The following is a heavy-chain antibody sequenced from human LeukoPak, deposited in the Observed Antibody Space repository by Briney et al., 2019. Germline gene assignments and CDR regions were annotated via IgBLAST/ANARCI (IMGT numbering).Heavy chain of an antibody. CDR3: ARGWECAP. Sequence: PGGSLRLACAASGFPFSRYWLSWVRQAPGKGLEWVANIKQDGSGKYYVDSVKGRFTISRDNAKNSLYLQMNSLRVEDTAVYYYARGWECAPWAQGTLVTVSS. CDR2: IKQDGSGK. CDR1: GFPFSRYW. D-gene: IGHD1-26*01. V-gene: IGHV3-7*05. J-gene: IGHJ5*02.